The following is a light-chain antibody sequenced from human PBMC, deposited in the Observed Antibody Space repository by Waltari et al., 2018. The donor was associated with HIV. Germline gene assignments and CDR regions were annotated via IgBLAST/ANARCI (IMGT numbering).Light chain of an antibody. CDR3: STCDDILNGYV. J-gene: IGLJ1*01. Sequence: QSVLTQPPSASGTPGQRVNISCSGSSSNTGSNTVNWYQQHPGAAPKLLIYSNRQRPSVFPCRFAGPKPGTSASLAISVLLSEDEADYSCSTCDDILNGYVFGTGTKITVL. V-gene: IGLV1-44*01. CDR2: SNR. CDR1: SSNTGSNT.